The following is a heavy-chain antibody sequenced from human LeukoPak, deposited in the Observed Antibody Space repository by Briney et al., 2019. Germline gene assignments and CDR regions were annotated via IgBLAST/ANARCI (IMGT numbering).Heavy chain of an antibody. Sequence: PSETLSLTCTVSGGSISSGGYYWSWIRQPPGKGLEWIGYIYYSGSTYYNPSLKSRVTISVDTSKNQFSLKLSSVTAADTAVYYCTASSSWFYGMDVWGQGTTVTVSS. CDR1: GGSISSGGYY. D-gene: IGHD6-13*01. CDR3: TASSSWFYGMDV. J-gene: IGHJ6*02. V-gene: IGHV4-30-4*01. CDR2: IYYSGST.